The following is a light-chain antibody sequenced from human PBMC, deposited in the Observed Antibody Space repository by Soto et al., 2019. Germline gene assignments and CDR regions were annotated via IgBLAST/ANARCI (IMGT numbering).Light chain of an antibody. CDR2: DVN. CDR1: SSDVGGYNS. CDR3: CSYAGGPLLV. V-gene: IGLV2-11*01. J-gene: IGLJ2*01. Sequence: QSALTQPRSVSGSPGQSVTISCTGTSSDVGGYNSVSWYQQHPGKAPKLIIYDVNKRPSGVPDRFSGSKSGKTASLTISGLQAEDEADYYCCSYAGGPLLVFGGGTKLTVL.